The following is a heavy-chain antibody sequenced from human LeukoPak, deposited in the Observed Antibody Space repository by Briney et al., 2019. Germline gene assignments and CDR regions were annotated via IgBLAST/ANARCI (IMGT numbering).Heavy chain of an antibody. V-gene: IGHV1-69*05. J-gene: IGHJ5*02. CDR2: IIPIFVTA. D-gene: IGHD2-15*01. Sequence: SVKLSCKASGGTFSSYAISWLRQAPGQGLEWMGGIIPIFVTANYAQKSQGRVTITTDESTSTAYMELSSLRSEDTAVYYCARGRVVAATRDYWFDPWGQGTLVTVSS. CDR3: ARGRVVAATRDYWFDP. CDR1: GGTFSSYA.